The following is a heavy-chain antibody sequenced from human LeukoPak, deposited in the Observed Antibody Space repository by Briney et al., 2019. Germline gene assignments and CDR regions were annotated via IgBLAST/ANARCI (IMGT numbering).Heavy chain of an antibody. J-gene: IGHJ5*02. V-gene: IGHV1-2*02. Sequence: GASVKVSRKASGYTFTGYYMHWVRQAPGQGLEWMGWINPNSGGTNYAQKFQGRVTMTRDTSISTAYMELSRLRSDDTAVYYCARANSKQGWFDPWGQGTLVTVSS. CDR2: INPNSGGT. CDR1: GYTFTGYY. CDR3: ARANSKQGWFDP. D-gene: IGHD6-13*01.